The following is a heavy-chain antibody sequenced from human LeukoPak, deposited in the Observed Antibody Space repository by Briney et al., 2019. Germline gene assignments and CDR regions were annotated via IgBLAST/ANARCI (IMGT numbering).Heavy chain of an antibody. Sequence: GGSLRLSCAASRFTFSSYGMHWVRQAPGKGLEWVAVISYDGSNKYYADSVKGRFTISRDNSKNTLYLQMNSLRAEDTAVYYCAKIIMVRGAVDYWGQGTLVTVSS. CDR1: RFTFSSYG. CDR3: AKIIMVRGAVDY. D-gene: IGHD3-10*01. J-gene: IGHJ4*02. CDR2: ISYDGSNK. V-gene: IGHV3-30*18.